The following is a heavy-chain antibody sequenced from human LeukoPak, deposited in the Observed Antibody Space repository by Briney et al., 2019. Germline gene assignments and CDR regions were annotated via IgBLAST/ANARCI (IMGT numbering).Heavy chain of an antibody. CDR1: GFTFSSYE. CDR2: ISSSGSTI. V-gene: IGHV3-48*03. J-gene: IGHJ4*02. CDR3: ARGGTRHYDILTGYYLITHYFDY. Sequence: PGGSLRLSCAASGFTFSSYEMNWVRQAPGKGLEWVSYISSSGSTIYYADSVRGRFTISRDNAKNSLYLQMNSLRAEDTAVYYCARGGTRHYDILTGYYLITHYFDYWGQGTRVTVSS. D-gene: IGHD3-9*01.